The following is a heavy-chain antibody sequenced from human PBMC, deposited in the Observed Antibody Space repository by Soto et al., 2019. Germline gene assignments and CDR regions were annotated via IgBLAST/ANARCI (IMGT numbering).Heavy chain of an antibody. J-gene: IGHJ5*02. CDR2: IIPIFGTA. CDR1: GGTFSSYA. D-gene: IGHD3-22*01. Sequence: QVQLVQSGAEVKKPGSSVKVSCKASGGTFSSYAISWVRQAPGQGLEWMGGIIPIFGTAKYAQKFQGRVTITADESTRTACIELSSLRSEDTAVYYCARGTGGYQYSWFDPWGPGTLVTVSS. CDR3: ARGTGGYQYSWFDP. V-gene: IGHV1-69*12.